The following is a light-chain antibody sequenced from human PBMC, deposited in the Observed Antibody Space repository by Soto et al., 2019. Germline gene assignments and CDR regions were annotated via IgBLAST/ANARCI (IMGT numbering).Light chain of an antibody. J-gene: IGKJ5*01. Sequence: QSPGTLSLSPGERATLSCRASQSVSSSYLAWYQQKPGQAPRLLIYGASSRATGIPDRFSGSGSGTDFTLTIRSLEPEDFAIYYCQQRANWPLTTFGHGTRLE. CDR2: GAS. V-gene: IGKV3D-20*02. CDR3: QQRANWPLTT. CDR1: QSVSSSY.